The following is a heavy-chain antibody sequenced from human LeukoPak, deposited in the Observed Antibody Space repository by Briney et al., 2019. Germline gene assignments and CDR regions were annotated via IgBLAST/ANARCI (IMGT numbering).Heavy chain of an antibody. CDR1: GGSISTSSHY. CDR3: ARRTGTAGGNHFDY. Sequence: SETLSLTCTVSGGSISTSSHYWGWIRQPPGKGLEWIGSSYYSGSAHYSPSLKSRVTISVDTSKNQFSLNLSSMTAADTAVYYCARRTGTAGGNHFDYWGQGTLVTVSS. D-gene: IGHD1/OR15-1a*01. J-gene: IGHJ4*02. CDR2: SYYSGSA. V-gene: IGHV4-39*01.